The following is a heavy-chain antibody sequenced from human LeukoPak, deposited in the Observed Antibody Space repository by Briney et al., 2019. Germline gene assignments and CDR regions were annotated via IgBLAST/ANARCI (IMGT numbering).Heavy chain of an antibody. Sequence: GGSLRLSCAASGFTFSDYYMSWIRQAPGKGLEWVSYISSSGSAIYYADSVKGRLTISRDNAKNSLYLQVNSLRAEDTAVYYCARERNSYFDYWGQGTLVTVSS. D-gene: IGHD1-14*01. CDR1: GFTFSDYY. J-gene: IGHJ4*02. CDR2: ISSSGSAI. CDR3: ARERNSYFDY. V-gene: IGHV3-11*01.